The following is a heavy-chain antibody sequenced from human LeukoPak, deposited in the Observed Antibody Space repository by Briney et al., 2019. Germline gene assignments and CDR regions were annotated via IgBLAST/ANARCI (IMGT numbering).Heavy chain of an antibody. CDR1: GFTFSNYG. Sequence: GGSLRLSCAASGFTFSNYGMHWVRQAPGKGLEWVALIWYDGSNKYYADSVKGRFTISRDNSKNTLYLQMNSLRAEDTAVFYCARDIYNRGTYYFDYWGQETLVTVSS. CDR3: ARDIYNRGTYYFDY. CDR2: IWYDGSNK. J-gene: IGHJ4*02. V-gene: IGHV3-33*01. D-gene: IGHD1-1*01.